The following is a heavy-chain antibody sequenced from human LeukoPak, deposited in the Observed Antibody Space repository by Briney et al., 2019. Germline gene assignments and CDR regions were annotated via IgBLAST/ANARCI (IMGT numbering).Heavy chain of an antibody. CDR2: IYYSGST. D-gene: IGHD2-2*03. CDR3: ARSRAGGYYYFDY. Sequence: SQTLSLTSTVSGGSISSGGYYWSWIRQHPGKGLEWIGYIYYSGSTYYNPSLKSRVTISVDTSKNQFSLKLSSVTAADTAVYYCARSRAGGYYYFDYWGQGTLVTVSS. V-gene: IGHV4-31*03. J-gene: IGHJ4*02. CDR1: GGSISSGGYY.